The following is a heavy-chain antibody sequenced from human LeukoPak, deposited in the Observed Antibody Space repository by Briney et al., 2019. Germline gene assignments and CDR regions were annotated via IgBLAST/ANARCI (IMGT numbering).Heavy chain of an antibody. CDR2: IFCSGTT. J-gene: IGHJ2*01. Sequence: SETLSLTCTVSGGSISIGGYYWSWIRQHPGKGLEWIGYIFCSGTTYFNPSLKSRLTMPVDTSKNQFSLRLSSVTAADTAVYHCARVAAAGARNFDLWGRGTLVTVSS. CDR3: ARVAAAGARNFDL. D-gene: IGHD6-25*01. CDR1: GGSISIGGYY. V-gene: IGHV4-31*03.